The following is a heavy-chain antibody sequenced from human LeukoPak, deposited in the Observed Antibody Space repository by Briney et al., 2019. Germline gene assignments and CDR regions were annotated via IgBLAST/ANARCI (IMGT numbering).Heavy chain of an antibody. J-gene: IGHJ4*02. CDR3: ARGPKWLPHY. CDR1: AGSFSGYY. CDR2: INHSGST. Sequence: SETLSLTCADYAGSFSGYYWSWIRQPPGKGLEWIGEINHSGSTNYNPSLKSRVTISVDTSKNQFSLKLSSVTAADTAVYYCARGPKWLPHYWGQGTLVTVSS. D-gene: IGHD3-22*01. V-gene: IGHV4-34*01.